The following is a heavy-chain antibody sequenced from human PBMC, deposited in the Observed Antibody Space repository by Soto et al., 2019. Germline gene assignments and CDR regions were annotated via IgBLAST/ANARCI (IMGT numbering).Heavy chain of an antibody. V-gene: IGHV3-23*01. J-gene: IGHJ5*02. CDR1: GFTFRSYA. Sequence: EVHLLESGGGLVQPGGSLRLSCAASGFTFRSYAMSWVRQAPGKGLEWVAGISGGGRDTYYSDSVRGRFTISRDNSKNTLHLQITLLRVEDSAVYFCAKDDSLEWFYPLDAWGQGTLVTVSS. CDR2: ISGGGRDT. D-gene: IGHD3-3*01. CDR3: AKDDSLEWFYPLDA.